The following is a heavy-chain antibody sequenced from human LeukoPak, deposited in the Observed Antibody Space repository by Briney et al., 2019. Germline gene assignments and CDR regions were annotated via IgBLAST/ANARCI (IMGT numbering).Heavy chain of an antibody. CDR1: GFTFDDYG. CDR3: ARGIGYCSGGSCNVGDY. J-gene: IGHJ4*02. V-gene: IGHV3-20*04. CDR2: LNWNGGIT. Sequence: GGSLRLSCAASGFTFDDYGMSWVRQAPGKGLEWVSGLNWNGGITAYADSVRGRFTVSRDNAKNPLYLQMNSLRVEDTALYYCARGIGYCSGGSCNVGDYWGQGTLVTVSS. D-gene: IGHD2-15*01.